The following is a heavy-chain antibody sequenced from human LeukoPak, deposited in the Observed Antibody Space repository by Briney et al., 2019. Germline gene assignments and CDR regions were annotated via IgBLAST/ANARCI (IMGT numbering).Heavy chain of an antibody. CDR3: ARALGDALDI. CDR1: GFTFRNYA. CDR2: ISVSGGST. Sequence: SGGSLRLSCAASGFTFRNYAMNWVRQAPGKGLEWVSGISVSGGSTYYADSVKGRFTISRDNSKNTLYLQMNSLRAEDTAVYYCARALGDALDIWGQGTMITVSS. V-gene: IGHV3-23*01. J-gene: IGHJ3*02.